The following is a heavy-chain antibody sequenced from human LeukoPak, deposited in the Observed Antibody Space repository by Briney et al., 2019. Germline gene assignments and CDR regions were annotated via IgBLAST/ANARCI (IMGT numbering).Heavy chain of an antibody. CDR3: AKAPDPYSSGWYNWFDP. D-gene: IGHD6-19*01. CDR1: GFTFGDYA. CDR2: ISGDGGST. Sequence: GGSLRLSCAASGFTFGDYAMHWVRQAPGKGLEWVSLISGDGGSTYYADSVKGRFTISRDNSKNSLYLQMISLRTEDTALYYCAKAPDPYSSGWYNWFDPWGQGTLVTVSS. V-gene: IGHV3-43*02. J-gene: IGHJ5*02.